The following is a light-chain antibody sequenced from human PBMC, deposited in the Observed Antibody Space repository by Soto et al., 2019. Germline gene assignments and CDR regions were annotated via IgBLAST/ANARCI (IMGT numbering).Light chain of an antibody. V-gene: IGKV3-20*01. J-gene: IGKJ1*01. Sequence: EIVLTQSPGTLSLSPGERATLSCRASQSVSSSYLAWYQQKPGQAPRLLIYGASSCATGIPASFSRSRSARYFTLTINSLEPEDFAAYYCEQYGSSPWAFGQGTKVEIK. CDR3: EQYGSSPWA. CDR2: GAS. CDR1: QSVSSSY.